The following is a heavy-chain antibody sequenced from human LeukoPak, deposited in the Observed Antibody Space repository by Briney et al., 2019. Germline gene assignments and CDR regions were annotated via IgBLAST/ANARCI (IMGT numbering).Heavy chain of an antibody. Sequence: GESLKISCTVPGFTFSSYWLSWVRQAPGKGLEWVANIKEDGSEKYYVDSVKGRFTISRDNAKTSLYLQMNSLRAEDTAVYFCARDPSGSGGTYSDYWGQGTLVTVSS. CDR1: GFTFSSYW. D-gene: IGHD1-26*01. J-gene: IGHJ4*02. CDR3: ARDPSGSGGTYSDY. V-gene: IGHV3-7*01. CDR2: IKEDGSEK.